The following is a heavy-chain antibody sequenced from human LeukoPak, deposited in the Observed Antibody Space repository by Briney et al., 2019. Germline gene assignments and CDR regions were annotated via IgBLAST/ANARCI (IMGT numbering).Heavy chain of an antibody. Sequence: SETLSLTCTVSGGSISSYYWSWIRQPPGKGLEWIGYIYYSGSTNYNPSLKSRVTISVDTSKNQFSLKLSSVTAADTAVYYCASSLGDILTGYDLYYYYGMDVWGQGTTVTVSS. CDR2: IYYSGST. D-gene: IGHD3-9*01. V-gene: IGHV4-59*01. CDR3: ASSLGDILTGYDLYYYYGMDV. CDR1: GGSISSYY. J-gene: IGHJ6*02.